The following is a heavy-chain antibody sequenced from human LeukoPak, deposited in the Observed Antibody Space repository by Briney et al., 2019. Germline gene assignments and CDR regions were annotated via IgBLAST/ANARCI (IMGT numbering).Heavy chain of an antibody. CDR2: MNPNTGAT. J-gene: IGHJ4*02. V-gene: IGHV1-2*02. D-gene: IGHD6-19*01. CDR3: ARDRVGSGWPRPFYFEF. CDR1: GYTFTGYD. Sequence: AAVTVSCKPSGYTFTGYDIHWVRQAPGRGLEWMGWMNPNTGATIYAQKFQGRVTLTRDTSINTAYMELSSLGSDDTAIYYCARDRVGSGWPRPFYFEFWGKGTLVTVSS.